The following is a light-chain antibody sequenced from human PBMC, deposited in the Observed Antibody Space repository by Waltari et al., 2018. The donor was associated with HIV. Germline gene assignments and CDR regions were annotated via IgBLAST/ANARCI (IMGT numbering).Light chain of an antibody. Sequence: QSVVTQPPSASGTPGQRVTISCSGSRSNVGSNSVNWYQQLPRTSPTLLIYSDYQRPSGVPYRFSASKSGTSASLAIGGLQSDDEADYYCATWDDSLNGPVFGTGTKVTVL. V-gene: IGLV1-44*01. CDR3: ATWDDSLNGPV. CDR1: RSNVGSNS. J-gene: IGLJ1*01. CDR2: SDY.